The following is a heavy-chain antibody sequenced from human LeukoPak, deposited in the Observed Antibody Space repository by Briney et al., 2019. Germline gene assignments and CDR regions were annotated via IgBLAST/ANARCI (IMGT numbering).Heavy chain of an antibody. J-gene: IGHJ4*02. CDR1: GYTLTNYG. CDR2: INPSGGST. CDR3: ARDLRAYYYDGSGSTLDY. V-gene: IGHV1-46*01. D-gene: IGHD3-22*01. Sequence: ASVKVSCKASGYTLTNYGISWVRQAPGQGLEWMGIINPSGGSTSYAQKFQGRVTMTRDTSTSTVYMELSSLRSEDTAVYYCARDLRAYYYDGSGSTLDYWGQGTLVTVSS.